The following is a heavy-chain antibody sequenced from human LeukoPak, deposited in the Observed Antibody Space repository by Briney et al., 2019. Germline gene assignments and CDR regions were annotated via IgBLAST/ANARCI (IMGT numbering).Heavy chain of an antibody. CDR2: ISGSGGST. CDR3: AKDRLPMVRGVTTIFDY. J-gene: IGHJ4*02. CDR1: GFTLSSYA. V-gene: IGHV3-23*01. D-gene: IGHD3-10*01. Sequence: RGCLRLSCAASGFTLSSYAMSWVRHAPGKGLEWGSAISGSGGSTYYADSVKGRFTISRDNSKNALYLQMNSLRDEDTPVYYCAKDRLPMVRGVTTIFDYWGQGTLVTVSS.